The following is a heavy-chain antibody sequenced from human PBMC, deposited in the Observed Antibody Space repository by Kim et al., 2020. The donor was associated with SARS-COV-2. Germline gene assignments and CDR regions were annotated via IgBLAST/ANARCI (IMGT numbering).Heavy chain of an antibody. CDR3: ARDFYYYSGSLWDDTFDI. CDR2: IGAYNGDT. Sequence: ASVKVSCKASGYNFIPYGISWVRQAPGQGLEWMGWIGAYNGDTNYAQKFLGKVTMTADTSTSTAYMELGSLRADDTAVYYCARDFYYYSGSLWDDTFDIWGQGTMVTVSS. CDR1: GYNFIPYG. D-gene: IGHD3-10*01. J-gene: IGHJ3*02. V-gene: IGHV1-18*04.